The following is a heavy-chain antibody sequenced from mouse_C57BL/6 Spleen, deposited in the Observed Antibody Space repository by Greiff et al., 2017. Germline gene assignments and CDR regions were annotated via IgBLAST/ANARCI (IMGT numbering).Heavy chain of an antibody. Sequence: EVKLQQSGAELVRPGASVKLSCTASGFNIKDDYMHWVKQRPEQGLEWIGWIDPENGDTEYASKFQGKATITADTASNTAYLQLSSLTSADTAVYYCTTPYYGSSYGFAYWGQGTLVTVSA. CDR3: TTPYYGSSYGFAY. V-gene: IGHV14-4*01. D-gene: IGHD1-1*01. CDR2: IDPENGDT. CDR1: GFNIKDDY. J-gene: IGHJ3*01.